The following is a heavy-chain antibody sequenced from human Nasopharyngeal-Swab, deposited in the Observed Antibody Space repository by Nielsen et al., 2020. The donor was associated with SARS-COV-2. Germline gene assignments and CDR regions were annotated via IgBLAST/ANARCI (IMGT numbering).Heavy chain of an antibody. CDR3: AKDEDSSPSQRGY. CDR1: GFTFSRYG. CDR2: ISFDGTDK. J-gene: IGHJ4*02. V-gene: IGHV3-30*18. D-gene: IGHD6-6*01. Sequence: GESLKISCAASGFTFSRYGMHWVRQAPGKGLEWVAFISFDGTDKYYADSVKGRLTISRDNSKNTLSLQMNGLKFEDTAVYYCAKDEDSSPSQRGYWGQGTLVTVSS.